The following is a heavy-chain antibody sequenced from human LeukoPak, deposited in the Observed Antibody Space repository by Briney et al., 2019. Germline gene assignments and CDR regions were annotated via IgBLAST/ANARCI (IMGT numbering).Heavy chain of an antibody. Sequence: PSETLSLTCAVYGGSFSGYYWSWIRQPPGKGLEWIGEINHSGSTNYNPSLKSRVTISVDTSKNQFSLKLSSVTAADTAVYYCARDQSYYDSSGYYCYYMDVWGQGTTVTVSS. CDR3: ARDQSYYDSSGYYCYYMDV. J-gene: IGHJ6*03. D-gene: IGHD3-22*01. CDR1: GGSFSGYY. V-gene: IGHV4-34*01. CDR2: INHSGST.